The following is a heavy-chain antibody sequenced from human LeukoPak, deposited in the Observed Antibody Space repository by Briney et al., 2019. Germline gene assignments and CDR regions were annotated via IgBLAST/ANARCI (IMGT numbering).Heavy chain of an antibody. J-gene: IGHJ6*03. CDR2: IIPMFGTT. CDR1: GGTFSNYA. Sequence: VASVKVSCKASGGTFSNYAISWVRQAPGQGLEWMGRIIPMFGTTNYAQKFQGRVTTTTDESTSTAYVEVSSLRIEDTAVYYCASVTVTTWAPDGHMDVWGKGTTVTVSS. D-gene: IGHD4-11*01. CDR3: ASVTVTTWAPDGHMDV. V-gene: IGHV1-69*05.